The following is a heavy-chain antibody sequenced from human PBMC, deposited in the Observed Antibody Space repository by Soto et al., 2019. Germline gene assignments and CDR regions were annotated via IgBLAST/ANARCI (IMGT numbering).Heavy chain of an antibody. CDR1: GFTFSSYS. Sequence: EVQLVESGGGLVKPGGSLRLSCAASGFTFSSYSMNWVRQAPGKGLEWVSSISSSSSYIYYADSMKGRFTISRDNAKNSLYLQMNSLRAEDTAVHYCARDSSSYDFWLNNWFDPWGQGTLVTVSS. V-gene: IGHV3-21*01. D-gene: IGHD3-3*01. CDR2: ISSSSSYI. J-gene: IGHJ5*02. CDR3: ARDSSSYDFWLNNWFDP.